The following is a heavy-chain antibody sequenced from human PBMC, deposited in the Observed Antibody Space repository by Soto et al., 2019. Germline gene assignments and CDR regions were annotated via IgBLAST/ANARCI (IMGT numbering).Heavy chain of an antibody. CDR1: GGSFSGYY. CDR2: INHSGST. D-gene: IGHD2-2*01. J-gene: IGHJ4*02. V-gene: IGHV4-34*01. Sequence: PSETLSLTCAVYGGSFSGYYWSWIRQPPGKGLEWIGEINHSGSTNYNPSLKSRVAISVDTSKNQFSLKLSSVTAADTAIYYCARYCRDNSCYGGAFDYWGQGTLVTVSS. CDR3: ARYCRDNSCYGGAFDY.